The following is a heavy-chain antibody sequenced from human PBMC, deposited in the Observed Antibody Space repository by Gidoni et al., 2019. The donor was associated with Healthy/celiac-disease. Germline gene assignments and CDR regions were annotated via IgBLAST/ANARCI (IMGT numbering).Heavy chain of an antibody. CDR3: AKDFSLTVRKYDFGSGPGSPYFDY. J-gene: IGHJ4*02. Sequence: EVQLLESGGGLVQPGGSLRLSCAASGFTFSSYAMSWVRQAQGKGLEWVSAISGSGGSTYYADSVKGRFTISRDNSKNTLYLQMNSLRAEDTAVYYCAKDFSLTVRKYDFGSGPGSPYFDYWGQGTLVTVSS. CDR2: ISGSGGST. D-gene: IGHD3-3*01. CDR1: GFTFSSYA. V-gene: IGHV3-23*01.